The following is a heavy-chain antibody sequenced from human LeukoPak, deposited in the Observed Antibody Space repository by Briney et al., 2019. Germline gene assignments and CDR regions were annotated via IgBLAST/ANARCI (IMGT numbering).Heavy chain of an antibody. V-gene: IGHV3-21*01. D-gene: IGHD3-3*01. CDR2: ISSSRSYI. Sequence: GGSLRLSCAASGFTFSSYSMNWVRQAPGKGLAWVSSISSSRSYIYYADSGKGRFTISRDNVKYSLYMQMNSVRAEDTAVYYCASAERYYDFWRASYYYYGMDVWGQGTTVTVSS. J-gene: IGHJ6*02. CDR1: GFTFSSYS. CDR3: ASAERYYDFWRASYYYYGMDV.